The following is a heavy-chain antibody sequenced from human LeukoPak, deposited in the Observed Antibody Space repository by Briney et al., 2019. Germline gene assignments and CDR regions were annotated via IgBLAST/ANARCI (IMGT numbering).Heavy chain of an antibody. CDR2: MNPNSGNT. V-gene: IGHV1-8*01. CDR3: ARAGYDILTGWQYYYGMDV. CDR1: GYTFTSYD. J-gene: IGHJ6*02. D-gene: IGHD3-9*01. Sequence: ASVKVSCKASGYTFTSYDINWVRQATGQGLEWMGWMNPNSGNTGYAQKLQGRVTMTRNTSISTAYMELSSLRSEDTAVYYCARAGYDILTGWQYYYGMDVWGQGTTVTVSS.